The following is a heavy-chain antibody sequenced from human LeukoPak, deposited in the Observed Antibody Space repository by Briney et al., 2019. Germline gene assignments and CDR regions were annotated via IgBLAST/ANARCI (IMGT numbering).Heavy chain of an antibody. J-gene: IGHJ4*02. CDR1: GFSFSSYR. D-gene: IGHD3-3*01. CDR2: IKQDESET. V-gene: IGHV3-7*01. CDR3: ARVFAYDFWSGYYIDY. Sequence: GGSLRLSCEASGFSFSSYRMSCLRQSPGKGLEWVATIKQDESETYYVDSGEGRFTISRDNAKNSLFLQMNSVRAEDTVVYYCARVFAYDFWSGYYIDYWGRGTLVSVSS.